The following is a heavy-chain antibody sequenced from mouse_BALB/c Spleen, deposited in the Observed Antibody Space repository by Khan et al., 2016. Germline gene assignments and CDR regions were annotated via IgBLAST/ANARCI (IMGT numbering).Heavy chain of an antibody. D-gene: IGHD1-1*01. CDR3: NAIYYGSDDYFNS. V-gene: IGHV14-4*02. Sequence: LQLQQPGAELVRSGASVKLSCTASVFNIKDYYMHWVKPRPEQGLEWLGWIDPENGDTEYAPKFQGKATMTADTSSNAAYLQFSSLTSEDTAVYCCNAIYYGSDDYFNSWGQGTTLTGSS. CDR1: VFNIKDYY. J-gene: IGHJ2*01. CDR2: IDPENGDT.